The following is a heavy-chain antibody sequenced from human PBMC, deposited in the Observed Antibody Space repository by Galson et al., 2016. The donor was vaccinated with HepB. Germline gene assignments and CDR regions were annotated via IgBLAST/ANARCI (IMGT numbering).Heavy chain of an antibody. CDR1: GFSFSNYG. CDR3: ARDYSSSGWYSEYYFDY. J-gene: IGHJ4*02. D-gene: IGHD6-19*01. Sequence: SLRLSCAASGFSFSNYGMHWVRQAPGKGLEWVAVIWYDGSNKYYSDSVKGRFTISRDDSKNTLYLQMNSLRAEDTVVYYCARDYSSSGWYSEYYFDYWGQGTLVTVSS. CDR2: IWYDGSNK. V-gene: IGHV3-33*01.